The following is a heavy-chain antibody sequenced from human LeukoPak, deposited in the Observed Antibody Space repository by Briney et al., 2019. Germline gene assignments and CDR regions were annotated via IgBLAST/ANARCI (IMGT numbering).Heavy chain of an antibody. CDR3: ARESNWNYPDHDDFDI. V-gene: IGHV3-21*01. D-gene: IGHD1-7*01. CDR1: GFTFSSYS. CDR2: ISSSSSYI. J-gene: IGHJ3*02. Sequence: PGGSLRLSCAASGFTFSSYSMNWVRQAPGKGLEWVSSISSSSSYIYYADSVKGRFTISRDNAKNSLYLQMNSLRAEDTAVYYCARESNWNYPDHDDFDIWGQGTMVTVSS.